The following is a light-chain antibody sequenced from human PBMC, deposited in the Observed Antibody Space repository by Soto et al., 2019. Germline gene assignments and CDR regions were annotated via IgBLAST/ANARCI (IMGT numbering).Light chain of an antibody. V-gene: IGLV1-40*01. CDR1: SSNIGAGYE. CDR3: QSYDSSLSAVV. Sequence: QSVLTQPTSVSGAPGQRVTISCTGSSSNIGAGYEAHWYQQLPGTAPKLLIYGNTNRPSGVPDRFSGSKSGTSASLAITGLQAEDEADYYCQSYDSSLSAVVFGGGTKVTVL. J-gene: IGLJ2*01. CDR2: GNT.